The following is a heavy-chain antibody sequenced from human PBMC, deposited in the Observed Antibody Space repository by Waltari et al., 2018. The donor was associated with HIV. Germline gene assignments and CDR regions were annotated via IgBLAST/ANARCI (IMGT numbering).Heavy chain of an antibody. CDR1: GCTFSNLG. D-gene: IGHD4-17*01. Sequence: QVQLVESGGGGVQTGRSLRLSCAASGCTFSNLGMHWVRQTPGKGLEWVECIWHDGSNKYYADSVKGRFTISRDNSKNTLYLQMNSLRPEDTAMYYCATVRMVTTWYFENWGQGTLVSVSS. CDR2: IWHDGSNK. CDR3: ATVRMVTTWYFEN. V-gene: IGHV3-33*08. J-gene: IGHJ4*02.